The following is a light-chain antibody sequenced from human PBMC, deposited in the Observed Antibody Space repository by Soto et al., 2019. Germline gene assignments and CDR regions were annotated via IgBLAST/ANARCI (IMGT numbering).Light chain of an antibody. V-gene: IGKV1-5*01. J-gene: IGKJ4*01. CDR1: QSISSW. CDR3: QQYNSYSIT. Sequence: DIQMTQSPSTLSASVGDRVTITCRASQSISSWLAWYQQKPGKAPKLLIYDASSLESGVPSRFIGSGSGTEFTLTISSLQPDDFATYYCQQYNSYSITFGGGTKVEIK. CDR2: DAS.